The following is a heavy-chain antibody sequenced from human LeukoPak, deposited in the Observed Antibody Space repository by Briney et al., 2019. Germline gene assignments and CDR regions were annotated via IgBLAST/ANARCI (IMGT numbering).Heavy chain of an antibody. Sequence: GGSLRLSCAASGFTFSDHIMNWVRQLPGKRLEWVAYVSGSGSTVYYADSVKGRFTIPRDNGKSSLYLQMNSLRVEDTALYYCVRQFASWGQGTLVTVSS. CDR3: VRQFAS. J-gene: IGHJ4*02. CDR2: VSGSGSTV. V-gene: IGHV3-48*01. CDR1: GFTFSDHI.